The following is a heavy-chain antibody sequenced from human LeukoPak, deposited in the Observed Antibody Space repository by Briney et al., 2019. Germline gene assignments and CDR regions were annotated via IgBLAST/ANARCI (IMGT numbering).Heavy chain of an antibody. CDR1: GYTFTDYY. J-gene: IGHJ4*02. V-gene: IGHV1-2*02. CDR2: INPNNGAT. Sequence: ASVKVSCKTSGYTFTDYYMQWVRQAPGQGLEWMGWINPNNGATNYAQKFQGRVTMTRDTSISTVYMELSRLRSDDTAVYYCARVGNYYYDSSGSLDYWGQGTLVTVSS. CDR3: ARVGNYYYDSSGSLDY. D-gene: IGHD3-22*01.